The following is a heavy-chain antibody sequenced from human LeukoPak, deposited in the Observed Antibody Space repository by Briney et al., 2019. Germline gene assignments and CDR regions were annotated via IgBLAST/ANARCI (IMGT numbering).Heavy chain of an antibody. CDR3: ARDRFTSREYSGYDSGGGHDY. CDR2: IKEAGSEK. CDR1: GFTFSSYR. J-gene: IGHJ4*02. V-gene: IGHV3-7*01. D-gene: IGHD5-12*01. Sequence: RGGSLRLSCAAYGFTFSSYRMGWDRPVPGKGLGWVANIKEAGSEKYYVVSVKGRFTISSDNAKNSLYLQMNSLRAGDTAVYYCARDRFTSREYSGYDSGGGHDYWGQGTLVTVSS.